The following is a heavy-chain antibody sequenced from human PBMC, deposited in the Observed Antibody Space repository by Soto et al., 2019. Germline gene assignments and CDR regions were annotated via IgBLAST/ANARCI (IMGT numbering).Heavy chain of an antibody. J-gene: IGHJ5*02. CDR2: INAHSGGT. V-gene: IGHV1-2*02. CDR3: AKDLTRQLAYWLDP. CDR1: GFSFTGYY. Sequence: GASVKVSCKASGFSFTGYYIHWLRQAPGQGLEWMGWINAHSGGTEYAQKFQGGVTLTRDTSIATAYLTLTSLTSDDTALYYCAKDLTRQLAYWLDPWGQGTQVTVPQ. D-gene: IGHD6-6*01.